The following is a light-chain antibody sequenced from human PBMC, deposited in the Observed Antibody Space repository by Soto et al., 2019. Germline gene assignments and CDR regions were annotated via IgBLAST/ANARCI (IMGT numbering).Light chain of an antibody. CDR3: QQYNGHSTWT. V-gene: IGKV1-39*01. CDR1: QSISSY. J-gene: IGKJ1*01. Sequence: DIQMTQSPSSLSASVGDRVTITCRASQSISSYLNWYQQKPGKAPKLLIYAASSLQRGVPSRFSGSGFGTEFTLTISSLQPDDFATYYCQQYNGHSTWTFGQGTKVDIK. CDR2: AAS.